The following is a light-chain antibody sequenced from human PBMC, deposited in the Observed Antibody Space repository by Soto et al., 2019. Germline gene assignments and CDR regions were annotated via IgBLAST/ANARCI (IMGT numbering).Light chain of an antibody. CDR3: SSYTSGSTYV. J-gene: IGLJ1*01. CDR2: EVS. V-gene: IGLV2-14*01. Sequence: QSALTQPASVSGSPGQSITISCTGTSSDVGGYNYVSWCQQHPGKAPKLMIYEVSNRPSGVSNRFSGSKSGNTASLTISGLQAEDEADYYCSSYTSGSTYVFGTGTKVT. CDR1: SSDVGGYNY.